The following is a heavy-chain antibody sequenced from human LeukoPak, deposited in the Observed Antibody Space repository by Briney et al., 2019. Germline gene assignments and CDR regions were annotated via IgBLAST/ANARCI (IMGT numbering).Heavy chain of an antibody. Sequence: GGSLRLSCAASGFTFSSYSMNWVRQAPGKGLEWVSSISSSSSYIYYADSVKGRFTISRDNAKNSLYLQMNSLRAEDTAVYYCASGDYGDPTRYYFDYWGQGTLVTVSS. J-gene: IGHJ4*02. D-gene: IGHD4-17*01. CDR1: GFTFSSYS. CDR3: ASGDYGDPTRYYFDY. CDR2: ISSSSSYI. V-gene: IGHV3-21*01.